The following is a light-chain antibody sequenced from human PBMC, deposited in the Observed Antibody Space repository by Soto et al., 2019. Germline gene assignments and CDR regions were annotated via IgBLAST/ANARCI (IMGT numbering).Light chain of an antibody. Sequence: EIVLTQSPATLSLSPVERATLSCRASETISKSLAWYQQRRGQPPRLLMYDVSNRASDLPARFSGSGSGTDFTLTISSLEPEDSAVYFCQQNNRWPHITFGQGTRLEI. J-gene: IGKJ5*01. CDR2: DVS. CDR1: ETISKS. V-gene: IGKV3-11*01. CDR3: QQNNRWPHIT.